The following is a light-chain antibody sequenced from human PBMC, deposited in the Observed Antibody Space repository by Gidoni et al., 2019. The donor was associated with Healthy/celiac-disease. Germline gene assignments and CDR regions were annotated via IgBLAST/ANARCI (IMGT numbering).Light chain of an antibody. CDR2: GNS. V-gene: IGLV1-40*01. CDR3: QSYDSSLSGSVI. J-gene: IGLJ2*01. CDR1: SSNIGAGYD. Sequence: SVLTQPPSVSGAPGQRVTIPCTGSSSNIGAGYDVHWYQQLPGTAPKRLIYGNSNRPSGVPDRFSGSKSGTSASLAISGLQAEDEADYYCQSYDSSLSGSVIFGGGTKLTVL.